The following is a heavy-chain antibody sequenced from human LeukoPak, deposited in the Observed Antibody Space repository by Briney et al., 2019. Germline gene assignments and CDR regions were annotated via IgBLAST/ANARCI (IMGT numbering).Heavy chain of an antibody. CDR1: GFTFDDYG. D-gene: IGHD3-22*01. J-gene: IGHJ4*02. CDR2: ISWNGGST. Sequence: GGSLRLSCAASGFTFDDYGMSWVRQTPGKGLEWVFGISWNGGSTGYADSVKGRFTISRDNAKNSLYLQMNSLRAEDTAVYYCARFGYYYPYFDYWGQGTLVTVSS. CDR3: ARFGYYYPYFDY. V-gene: IGHV3-20*04.